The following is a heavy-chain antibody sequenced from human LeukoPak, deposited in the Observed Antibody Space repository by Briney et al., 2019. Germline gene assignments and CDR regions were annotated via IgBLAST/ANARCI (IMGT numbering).Heavy chain of an antibody. Sequence: SETLSLTCTVSGGSISSYYWSWIRQPAGKGLEWIGRIYTSGSTNYNPSLKSRVTMSVDTSKNQLSLKLSSVTAADTAVYYCARSSNYYDSSGYYYVFDYWGQGTLVTVSS. CDR1: GGSISSYY. CDR2: IYTSGST. CDR3: ARSSNYYDSSGYYYVFDY. J-gene: IGHJ4*02. V-gene: IGHV4-4*07. D-gene: IGHD3-22*01.